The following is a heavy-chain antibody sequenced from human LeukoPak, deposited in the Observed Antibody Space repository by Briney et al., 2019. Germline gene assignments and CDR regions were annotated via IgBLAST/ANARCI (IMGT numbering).Heavy chain of an antibody. CDR2: INTDGSST. J-gene: IGHJ4*02. Sequence: LSGGSLRLSCAASGFTFSSYWMHWVRQVPGKGLVWVSRINTDGSSTSYADSVKGRFTISRDIAKNTLYLQMNSLRAEDTAVYYCARGWAGYYDSSGPDYWGQGTLVTVSS. V-gene: IGHV3-74*01. D-gene: IGHD3-22*01. CDR3: ARGWAGYYDSSGPDY. CDR1: GFTFSSYW.